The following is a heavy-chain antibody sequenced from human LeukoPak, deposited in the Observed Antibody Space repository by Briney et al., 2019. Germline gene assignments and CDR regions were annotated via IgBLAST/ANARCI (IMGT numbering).Heavy chain of an antibody. Sequence: SETLSLTCTVSGGSISGYYWNWIRQPPGKGLEWLGYIHSSGNTRYNPSLRSRVTMSVDTSMNQFSLKLDSVTAADTAVYYCGRAGRYCSGGSCFGENWFDPWGQGTLVTVSS. CDR2: IHSSGNT. CDR1: GGSISGYY. V-gene: IGHV4-59*01. D-gene: IGHD2-15*01. J-gene: IGHJ5*02. CDR3: GRAGRYCSGGSCFGENWFDP.